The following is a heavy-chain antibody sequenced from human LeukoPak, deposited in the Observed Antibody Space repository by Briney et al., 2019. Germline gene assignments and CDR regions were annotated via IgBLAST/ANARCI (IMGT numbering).Heavy chain of an antibody. J-gene: IGHJ5*02. CDR3: ARNYYYGSGSYYNNWFDP. V-gene: IGHV4-39*07. Sequence: NTSEILSLTCTVSGGSISSSSYYWGWIRQPPGKGLEWIGSIYYSGSTYYNPSLKSRVTISVDTSKNQFSLKLSSVTAADTAVYYCARNYYYGSGSYYNNWFDPWGQGTLVTVSS. D-gene: IGHD3-10*01. CDR2: IYYSGST. CDR1: GGSISSSSYY.